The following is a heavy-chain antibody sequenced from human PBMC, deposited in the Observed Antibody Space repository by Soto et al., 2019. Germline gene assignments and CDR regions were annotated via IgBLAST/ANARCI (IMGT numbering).Heavy chain of an antibody. J-gene: IGHJ6*02. V-gene: IGHV4-39*01. Sequence: SETLSLTCTVSGGSISSSSYYWGWIRQPPGKGLEWIGSIYYSGSTYYNPSLKSRVTISADTSKNQFSLKLSSVTAADTAVYYCARHETPSSPGIAARREDYYYRMDVWGQGTTVTVSS. CDR2: IYYSGST. CDR1: GGSISSSSYY. D-gene: IGHD6-6*01. CDR3: ARHETPSSPGIAARREDYYYRMDV.